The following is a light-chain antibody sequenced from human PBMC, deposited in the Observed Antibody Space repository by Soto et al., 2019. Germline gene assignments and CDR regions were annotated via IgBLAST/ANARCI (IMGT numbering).Light chain of an antibody. Sequence: DIQMTQSPSSLSASVGDRVTITCRASQSISSYLNWYQQKPWKAPKLLIYAASSLQSGVPSRFSGSGSGRDFTVTISSLQPEDFATYYCQQSYSTPRTFGQGTKVEIK. CDR1: QSISSY. CDR2: AAS. V-gene: IGKV1-39*01. J-gene: IGKJ1*01. CDR3: QQSYSTPRT.